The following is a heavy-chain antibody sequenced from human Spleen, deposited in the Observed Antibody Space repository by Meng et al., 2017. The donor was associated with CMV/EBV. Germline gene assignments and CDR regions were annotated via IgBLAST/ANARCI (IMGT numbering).Heavy chain of an antibody. J-gene: IGHJ3*02. Sequence: SDTLSLTCTVSVGSISSYYWHCLRQPPGKELEWIGYIYNSGSTNYNPSLKSRGTISVDTSKNQFSLKLSSLVAADTAVYYGARTIAAAGVDAFDIWGQGTMVTVSS. V-gene: IGHV4-59*01. CDR2: IYNSGST. CDR3: ARTIAAAGVDAFDI. D-gene: IGHD6-13*01. CDR1: VGSISSYY.